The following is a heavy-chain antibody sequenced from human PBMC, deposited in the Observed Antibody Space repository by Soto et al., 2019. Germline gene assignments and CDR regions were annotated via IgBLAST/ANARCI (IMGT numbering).Heavy chain of an antibody. CDR3: AKTVTTSVVYYYYYCMDV. D-gene: IGHD4-17*01. J-gene: IGHJ6*03. CDR1: GYTFTSYD. V-gene: IGHV1-8*01. Sequence: QVQLVQSGAEVKKPGASVKVSCKASGYTFTSYDINWVRQATGQGLEWMGWMNTNSGNTGYAQKFQGRVTMTRNTSISTAYMELSSLRSEDTAVYYCAKTVTTSVVYYYYYCMDVWGKGTTVTVSS. CDR2: MNTNSGNT.